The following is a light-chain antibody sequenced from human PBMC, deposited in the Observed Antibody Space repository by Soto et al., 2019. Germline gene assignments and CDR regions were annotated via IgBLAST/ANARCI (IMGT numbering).Light chain of an antibody. V-gene: IGLV2-14*03. J-gene: IGLJ1*01. CDR3: SSYTTSNTRQIV. CDR1: SSDVGGYNY. CDR2: DVS. Sequence: QSVLTQPASVSGSPGQSITISCTGASSDVGGYNYVSWYQHHPGKAPKLMIFDVSNRPSGVSNRFSGSKSGNTASLTISGLQPEDEADYYCSSYTTSNTRQIVFGTGPKATVL.